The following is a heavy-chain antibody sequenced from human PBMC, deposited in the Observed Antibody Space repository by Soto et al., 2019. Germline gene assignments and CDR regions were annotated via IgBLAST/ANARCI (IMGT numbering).Heavy chain of an antibody. CDR3: VKGGEDITSPYGMDV. CDR1: GFTFRTHT. Sequence: GGSLRLSCAVSGFTFRTHTLVWVRQAQGKGLEWVSSISSGGTYLEYAHSVKGRFAISRDDAKDSVFLQMNSLKTDDTAVYYCVKGGEDITSPYGMDVWGQGTTVTVSS. J-gene: IGHJ6*02. D-gene: IGHD3-16*01. CDR2: ISSGGTYL. V-gene: IGHV3-21*06.